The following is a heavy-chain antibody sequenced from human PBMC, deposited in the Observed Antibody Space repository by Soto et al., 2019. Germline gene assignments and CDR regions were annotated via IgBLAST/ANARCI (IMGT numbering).Heavy chain of an antibody. CDR2: SYHSGST. V-gene: IGHV4-34*01. CDR1: GXXFNGXX. J-gene: IGHJ5*02. Sequence: SXTMXXXXXVYGXXFNGXXXXXXRXPPGKGLEWIGESYHSGSTNYNPSLKSRVSISVDTSKNQFSLKLSSVTAADTAVYYCARLIGTDDRRFDPWGHGTLVTVSS. D-gene: IGHD3-16*01. CDR3: ARLIGTDDRRFDP.